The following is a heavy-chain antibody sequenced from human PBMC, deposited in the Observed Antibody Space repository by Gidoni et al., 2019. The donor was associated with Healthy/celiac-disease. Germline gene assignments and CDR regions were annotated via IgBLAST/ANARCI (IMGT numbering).Heavy chain of an antibody. CDR3: AKGITMVRGVSGY. CDR2: ISGSGGST. J-gene: IGHJ4*02. CDR1: GFTFSSDA. V-gene: IGHV3-23*01. D-gene: IGHD3-10*01. Sequence: VHLLESGGGSVQPGGSLRPSCAAPGFTFSSDAMSWVRQAPGKGLEWVSAISGSGGSTYYADSVKGRFTISRDNSKNTLYLQMNSLRAEDTAVYYCAKGITMVRGVSGYWGQGTLVTVSS.